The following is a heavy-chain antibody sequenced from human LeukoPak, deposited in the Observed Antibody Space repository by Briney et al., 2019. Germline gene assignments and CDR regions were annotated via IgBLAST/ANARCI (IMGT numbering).Heavy chain of an antibody. CDR3: ATRVSGVVVAPYWYFDL. CDR1: GGSISSYY. CDR2: IYYSGST. V-gene: IGHV4-59*01. D-gene: IGHD2-15*01. Sequence: SETLSLTCTGSGGSISSYYWGWIRQPPGKGLEWIGYIYYSGSTNYNPSLKSRVTISVDTSKNQFSLRLSSVTAADTAVYYCATRVSGVVVAPYWYFDLWGRGTLVTVSS. J-gene: IGHJ2*01.